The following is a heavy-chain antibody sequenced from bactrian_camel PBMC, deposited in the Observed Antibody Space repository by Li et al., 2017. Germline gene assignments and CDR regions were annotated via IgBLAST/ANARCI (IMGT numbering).Heavy chain of an antibody. V-gene: IGHV3S1*01. CDR3: AAARGRCQSLRGASGALVDTDFHY. Sequence: HVQLVESGGGSVQAGGSLTLSCVVSGFTTRSFCMAWFRQAPGKEREGVAARDPTSDATRYADSVKGRFTISHDNAKNEVYLQMDSLKVEDTAVYYCAAARGRCQSLRGASGALVDTDFHYWGQGTQVTVS. J-gene: IGHJ4*01. D-gene: IGHD1*01. CDR1: GFTTRSFC. CDR2: RDPTSDAT.